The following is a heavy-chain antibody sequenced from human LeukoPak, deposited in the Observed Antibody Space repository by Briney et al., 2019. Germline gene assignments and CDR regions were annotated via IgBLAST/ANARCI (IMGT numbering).Heavy chain of an antibody. CDR2: ISYDGSNK. V-gene: IGHV3-30*18. D-gene: IGHD5-18*01. CDR3: AEGGLQTRNWYFAL. J-gene: IGHJ2*01. CDR1: GFTFSSYD. Sequence: GGSLRLSCAASGFTFSSYDIHWVRQAPGKGLEWVAVISYDGSNKYYADSVKGRFTISRDNSKNTLYLEMNSLRTEDTAVYYCAEGGLQTRNWYFALWGRGTLVTVSS.